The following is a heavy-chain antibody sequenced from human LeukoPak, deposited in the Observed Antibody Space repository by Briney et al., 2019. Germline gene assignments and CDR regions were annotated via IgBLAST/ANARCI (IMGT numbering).Heavy chain of an antibody. Sequence: SETLSLTCTVSNGSISSSSYYWGWIRQPRGEGLEWIGSVYYSGSSHYNPSLKSRVTISVDTSKNQFSLRLSSVTAADTAVYYCARDGAARPGYYMDVWGKGTTVTVTS. V-gene: IGHV4-39*07. CDR1: NGSISSSSYY. CDR3: ARDGAARPGYYMDV. J-gene: IGHJ6*03. D-gene: IGHD6-6*01. CDR2: VYYSGSS.